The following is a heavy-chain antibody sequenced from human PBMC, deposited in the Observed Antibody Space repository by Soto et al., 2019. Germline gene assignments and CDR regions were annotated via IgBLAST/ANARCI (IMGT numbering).Heavy chain of an antibody. CDR2: INHSGST. J-gene: IGHJ4*02. CDR3: ARDKITGLFDY. Sequence: QVQLQQWGAGLLKPSETLSLTCAVYGGSFSGYSWTWIRQPPGTGLEWIGEINHSGSTNYNPSLKSPVTISVDSSTNQFSLKLTSVTAADTPVYCCARDKITGLFDYWGQGALVTIYS. D-gene: IGHD2-8*02. V-gene: IGHV4-34*01. CDR1: GGSFSGYS.